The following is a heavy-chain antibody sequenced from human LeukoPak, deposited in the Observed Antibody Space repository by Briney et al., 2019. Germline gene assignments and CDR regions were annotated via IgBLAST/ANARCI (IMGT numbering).Heavy chain of an antibody. CDR3: ARGRELAVAGSVPYFDY. D-gene: IGHD6-19*01. CDR1: GDSVSSNSAA. CDR2: TYYRSKWYN. V-gene: IGHV6-1*01. Sequence: SQTLSLTCAISGDSVSSNSAAWNWIRQSPSRGLEWLGRTYYRSKWYNDYAVSVKSRITINPDTSKNQFSLQLNSVTPEDTAVYYCARGRELAVAGSVPYFDYWGQGTLVTVSS. J-gene: IGHJ4*02.